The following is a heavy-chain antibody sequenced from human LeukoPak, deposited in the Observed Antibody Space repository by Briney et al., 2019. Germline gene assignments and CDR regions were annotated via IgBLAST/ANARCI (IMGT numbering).Heavy chain of an antibody. CDR2: IYYSGST. CDR1: GGSISSSSDY. J-gene: IGHJ6*03. Sequence: SETLSLTCTVSGGSISSSSDYWGWIRQPPGKGLEWIGSIYYSGSTYYNPSLKSRVTISVDTSKNQFSLKLSSVTAADTAVYYCARQPHYYYYMDVWGKGTTVTVSS. CDR3: ARQPHYYYYMDV. V-gene: IGHV4-39*01.